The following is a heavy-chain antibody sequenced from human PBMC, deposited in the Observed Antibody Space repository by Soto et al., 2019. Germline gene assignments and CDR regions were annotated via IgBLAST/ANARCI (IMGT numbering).Heavy chain of an antibody. J-gene: IGHJ5*02. CDR3: ARHGVLLWFGELSNWLDP. CDR2: INHRGST. CDR1: GGSFSGYY. V-gene: IGHV4-34*01. D-gene: IGHD3-10*01. Sequence: SETLSLTCVVYGGSFSGYYWSWIRQSPGKGLEWIAEINHRGSTNYNPSLKSRVTISVDTSKNQFSLNLSSVTAADTAVYYCARHGVLLWFGELSNWLDPWGQGTLVTVS.